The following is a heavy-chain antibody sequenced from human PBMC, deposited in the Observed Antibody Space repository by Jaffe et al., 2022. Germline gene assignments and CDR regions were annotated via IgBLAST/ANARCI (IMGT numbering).Heavy chain of an antibody. CDR3: AVLWFGELLWPRGAYYYYMDV. CDR1: GYTFTSYA. Sequence: QVQLVQSGSELKKPGASVKVSCKASGYTFTSYAMNWVRQAPGQGLEWMGWINTNTGNPTYAQGFTGRFVFSLDTSVSTAYLQISSLKAEDTAVYYCAVLWFGELLWPRGAYYYYMDVWGKGTTVTVSS. D-gene: IGHD3-10*01. V-gene: IGHV7-4-1*02. J-gene: IGHJ6*03. CDR2: INTNTGNP.